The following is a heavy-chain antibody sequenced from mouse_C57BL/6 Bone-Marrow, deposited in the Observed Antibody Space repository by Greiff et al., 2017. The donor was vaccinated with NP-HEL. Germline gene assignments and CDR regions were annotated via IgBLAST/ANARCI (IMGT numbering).Heavy chain of an antibody. CDR3: ARSYSSNRGAMDY. V-gene: IGHV1-18*01. Sequence: VQLQQSGPELVKPGASVKIPCKASGYTFTDYNMDWVKQSHGKSLEWIGDINPNNGGTIYNQKFKGKATLTVDKSSSTAYMELRSLTSEDTAVYYCARSYSSNRGAMDYWGQGTSVTVSS. D-gene: IGHD2-5*01. J-gene: IGHJ4*01. CDR1: GYTFTDYN. CDR2: INPNNGGT.